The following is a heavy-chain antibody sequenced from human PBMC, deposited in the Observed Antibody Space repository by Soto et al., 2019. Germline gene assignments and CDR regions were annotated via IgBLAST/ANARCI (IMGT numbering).Heavy chain of an antibody. CDR2: ISWNSGSI. CDR3: AKDSHGYNSSWSSHYGMHV. V-gene: IGHV3-9*01. Sequence: PGGSLRLSCAASVFTFDDYAMHCVRQSPGKCLEWVSGISWNSGSIGYADSVKGRFTISRDNAKNSLYLQMNSLRAEDTALYYCAKDSHGYNSSWSSHYGMHVWGQGTTVTVSS. J-gene: IGHJ6*02. CDR1: VFTFDDYA. D-gene: IGHD6-13*01.